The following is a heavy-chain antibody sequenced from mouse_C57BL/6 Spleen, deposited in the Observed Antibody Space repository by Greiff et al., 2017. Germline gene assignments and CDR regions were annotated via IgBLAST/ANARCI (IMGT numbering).Heavy chain of an antibody. J-gene: IGHJ4*01. CDR2: INPNNGGT. D-gene: IGHD2-4*01. CDR1: GYTFTDYY. V-gene: IGHV1-26*01. Sequence: VQLQQSGPELVKPGASVKISCKASGYTFTDYYMNWVKQSHGKSLEWIGDINPNNGGTSYNQKFKGKATLTVDKSSSTAYMELRSLTSEDSAVYYCAPYYDYDGGYYAMDYWGQGTSVTVSS. CDR3: APYYDYDGGYYAMDY.